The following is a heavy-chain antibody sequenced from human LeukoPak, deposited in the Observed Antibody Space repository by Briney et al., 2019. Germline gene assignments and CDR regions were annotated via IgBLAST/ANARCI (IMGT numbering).Heavy chain of an antibody. J-gene: IGHJ4*02. V-gene: IGHV3-21*01. CDR1: GFTFSSYS. D-gene: IGHD6-19*01. Sequence: NPGGSLRPSCAASGFTFSSYSMNWVRQAPGKGLEWVSSISSSSSYIYYADSVKGRFTISRDNAKNSLYLQMNSLRAEDTAVYHCARGNVEVAMEKVPTPYWGQGTLVTVSS. CDR3: ARGNVEVAMEKVPTPY. CDR2: ISSSSSYI.